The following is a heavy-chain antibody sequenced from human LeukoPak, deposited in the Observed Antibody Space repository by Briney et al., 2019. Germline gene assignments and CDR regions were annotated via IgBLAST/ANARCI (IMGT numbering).Heavy chain of an antibody. D-gene: IGHD3-9*01. Sequence: GGSLRLSCAAAGFTFSSAWMSWVRQAPGKGLEWVGRIKSKTDGGTTDYAAPVKGRFTISRDDSKNTLYLQMNSLKTEDTAVYYRTTAHDILTGYFSHSSWGQGTLVTVSS. CDR3: TTAHDILTGYFSHSS. CDR1: GFTFSSAW. V-gene: IGHV3-15*01. CDR2: IKSKTDGGTT. J-gene: IGHJ5*02.